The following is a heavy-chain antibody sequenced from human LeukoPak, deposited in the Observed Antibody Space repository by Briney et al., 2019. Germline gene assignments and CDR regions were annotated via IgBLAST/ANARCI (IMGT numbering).Heavy chain of an antibody. D-gene: IGHD6-13*01. CDR1: GGSISTYY. CDR3: ARHYSSRVDAFDI. CDR2: ISHSGSA. Sequence: SETLSLTCTVSGGSISTYYWSWIRQPPGKGLEWIAYISHSGSAYYDPSLESRVTISLDTSKNQFSLKLSSVTAADTAVYHCARHYSSRVDAFDIWGQGTMVTVSS. J-gene: IGHJ3*02. V-gene: IGHV4-59*08.